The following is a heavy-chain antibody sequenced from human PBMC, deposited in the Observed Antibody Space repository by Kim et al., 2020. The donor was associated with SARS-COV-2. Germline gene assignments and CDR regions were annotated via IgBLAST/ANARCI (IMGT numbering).Heavy chain of an antibody. CDR3: GRGCSGWGCSDF. D-gene: IGHD3-16*01. V-gene: IGHV1-8*01. CDR2: ITPNSGNT. Sequence: ASVKVSCKASGYTFTSRDINWVRQAPGQGLEWLGWITPNSGNTGHTEKFQGRVTMTRDTSISTAYLERSSLTSEDTAIYYCGRGCSGWGCSDFWGQGTLVTVSS. CDR1: GYTFTSRD. J-gene: IGHJ4*02.